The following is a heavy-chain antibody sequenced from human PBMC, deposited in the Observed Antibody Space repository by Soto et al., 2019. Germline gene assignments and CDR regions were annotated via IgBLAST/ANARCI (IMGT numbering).Heavy chain of an antibody. J-gene: IGHJ4*02. Sequence: GSGPTLVNPTQTLTLTCTFSGFSLSTSGMRVSWIRQPPGKALEWLARIDWDDDKFYSTSLKTRLTISKDTSKNQVVLTMTNMDPVDTATYYCARMVVGYSYGAFDYWGQGTLVTVSS. D-gene: IGHD5-18*01. CDR3: ARMVVGYSYGAFDY. V-gene: IGHV2-70*04. CDR2: IDWDDDK. CDR1: GFSLSTSGMR.